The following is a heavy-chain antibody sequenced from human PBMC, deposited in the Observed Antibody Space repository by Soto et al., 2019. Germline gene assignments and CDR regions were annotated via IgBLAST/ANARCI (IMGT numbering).Heavy chain of an antibody. Sequence: SETLSLTCAVYGGSFSGYYWSWIRQPPGKGLEWIGEINHSGSTNYNPSLKSRVTISVDTSKNQFSLKLSSVTAADTAVYYCARKSRYSRDYYGMDVWGQGTTVT. CDR1: GGSFSGYY. J-gene: IGHJ6*02. V-gene: IGHV4-34*01. D-gene: IGHD6-13*01. CDR2: INHSGST. CDR3: ARKSRYSRDYYGMDV.